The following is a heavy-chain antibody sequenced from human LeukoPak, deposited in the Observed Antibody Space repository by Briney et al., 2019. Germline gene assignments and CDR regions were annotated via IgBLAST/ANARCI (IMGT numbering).Heavy chain of an antibody. J-gene: IGHJ3*02. Sequence: GGSLRLSCQASGFTFNNYWMSWVRQAPGKGPEWVAHIKENGNEQYYADSVKGRFTISRDNVKQSLCLQMNSLIVEDTAVYYCARGPGDYDASDIWGQGTMVTVSS. V-gene: IGHV3-7*01. D-gene: IGHD4-11*01. CDR1: GFTFNNYW. CDR2: IKENGNEQ. CDR3: ARGPGDYDASDI.